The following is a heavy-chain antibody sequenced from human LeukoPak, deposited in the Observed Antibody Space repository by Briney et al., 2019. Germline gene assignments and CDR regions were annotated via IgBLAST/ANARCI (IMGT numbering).Heavy chain of an antibody. CDR1: GFTFSSYW. V-gene: IGHV3-7*01. Sequence: GGSLRLSCAASGFTFSSYWMSWVRQAPGKGLEWVANIKKDGREKYYVDSVKGRFTISRDNAKNSLYLQMNSLRAEDTAVYYCARDKGIQLWSTRYYFDYWGQGTLVTVSS. J-gene: IGHJ4*02. CDR2: IKKDGREK. D-gene: IGHD5-18*01. CDR3: ARDKGIQLWSTRYYFDY.